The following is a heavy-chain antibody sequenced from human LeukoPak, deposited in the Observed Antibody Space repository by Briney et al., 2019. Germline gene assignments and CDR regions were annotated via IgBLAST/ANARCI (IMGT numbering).Heavy chain of an antibody. CDR2: IYYSGST. J-gene: IGHJ4*02. CDR3: ARGAPGAVAVLVY. D-gene: IGHD6-19*01. Sequence: PSETLSLTCTVSGGSISNYYWSWIRQPPGKGLEWIGYIYYSGSTNYNPSLKSRVTISVDTSKNQFSLKLSSVTAADTAVYYCARGAPGAVAVLVYWGQGTLVTVSS. V-gene: IGHV4-59*12. CDR1: GGSISNYY.